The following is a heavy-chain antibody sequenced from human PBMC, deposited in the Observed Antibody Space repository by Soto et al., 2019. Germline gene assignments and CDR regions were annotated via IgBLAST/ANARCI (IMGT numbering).Heavy chain of an antibody. J-gene: IGHJ4*02. CDR1: GFTFSDFF. Sequence: QVQLVESGGGLVKPGGSLRLSCAASGFTFSDFFMSWIRQAPGKGLEWISYISSSSSSTNYADSVKGRLTISRDNAKNSLSLQMNSLRAEDAAVYYCARVSGSYPQKYYFDYWGQGTLVTVSS. D-gene: IGHD1-26*01. CDR2: ISSSSSST. V-gene: IGHV3-11*06. CDR3: ARVSGSYPQKYYFDY.